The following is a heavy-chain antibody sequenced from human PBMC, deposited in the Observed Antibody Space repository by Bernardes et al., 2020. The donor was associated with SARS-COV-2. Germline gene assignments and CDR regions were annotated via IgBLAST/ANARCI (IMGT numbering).Heavy chain of an antibody. CDR3: TSRLWFGEFPYYYYGMDV. CDR1: GFTFSSYG. CDR2: IRSKANSYAT. D-gene: IGHD3-10*01. V-gene: IGHV3-73*01. J-gene: IGHJ6*02. Sequence: GGSLRLSCAASGFTFSSYGMHWVRQASGKGLEWVGRIRSKANSYATAYAASVKGRFTISRDDSKNTAYLQMNSLKTEDTAVYYCTSRLWFGEFPYYYYGMDVWGQGTTVTVSS.